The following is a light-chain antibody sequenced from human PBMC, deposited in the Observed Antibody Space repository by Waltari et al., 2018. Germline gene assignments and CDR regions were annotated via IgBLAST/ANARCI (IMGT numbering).Light chain of an antibody. CDR2: RAS. J-gene: IGKJ1*01. CDR3: QQYNNWPPGT. CDR1: KSIGSS. V-gene: IGKV3-15*01. Sequence: ETVVTPSPATLSMSPGERATLSCRTSKSIGSSLAWYQQSPGQAPRLLIYRASTRATGIPDRFSGSGSETEFTLTISSLQSEDIAVYYCQQYNNWPPGTFGQGTKVEI.